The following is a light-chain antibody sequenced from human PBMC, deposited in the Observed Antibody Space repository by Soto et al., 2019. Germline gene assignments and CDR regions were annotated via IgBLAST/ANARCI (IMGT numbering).Light chain of an antibody. CDR1: QSVSSN. J-gene: IGKJ4*01. Sequence: EIVMTQSPATLSVSPGERATLSCRASQSVSSNLAWYQQKPGQAPRLLIYGASTRATGIAASVSGSGSGTEFTLTISRLQSEDFAVYYCQQYNNWSLTFGGGTKVEIK. V-gene: IGKV3-15*01. CDR2: GAS. CDR3: QQYNNWSLT.